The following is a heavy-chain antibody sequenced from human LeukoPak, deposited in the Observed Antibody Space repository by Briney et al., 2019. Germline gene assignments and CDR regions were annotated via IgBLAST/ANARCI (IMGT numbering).Heavy chain of an antibody. CDR1: GGSISSSSYYY. CDR2: IYYSGNT. D-gene: IGHD3-3*01. Sequence: TTSETLSLTCTVSGGSISSSSYYYWGWIRQPPGKGLEWIGSIYYSGNTYYNPSLKSRVTMSVDTSKNQFSLKLSSVTAADTAVYYCARERPTSSGTIRFDYWGQGTLVAVSS. V-gene: IGHV4-39*07. CDR3: ARERPTSSGTIRFDY. J-gene: IGHJ4*02.